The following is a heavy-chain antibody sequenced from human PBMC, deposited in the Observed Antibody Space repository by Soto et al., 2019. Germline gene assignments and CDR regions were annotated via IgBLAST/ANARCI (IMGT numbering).Heavy chain of an antibody. Sequence: GGSLRLSCAASGFTFRSYWMHWVRQAPGEGLLWVSRINDYGDRINYADSVKGRFTISXXXAXXXXXLXXNXXRAEDTAVYYCARGGLEPFDYWGQGALVTVSS. D-gene: IGHD1-1*01. CDR3: ARGGLEPFDY. CDR2: INDYGDRI. CDR1: GFTFRSYW. J-gene: IGHJ4*02. V-gene: IGHV3-74*01.